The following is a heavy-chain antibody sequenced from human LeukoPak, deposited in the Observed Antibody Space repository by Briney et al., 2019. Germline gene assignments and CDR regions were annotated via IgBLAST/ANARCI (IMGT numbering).Heavy chain of an antibody. CDR1: GDSISTIAYY. Sequence: SETLSVTCSVSGDSISTIAYYWAWIRQPPGKGLEWIGNIYYSGNTFHSPSLRSRVTISVDTSKNQFSLKLTSVTAADTAVYYCSRLQYTYGSEFDHWGQGTLVTVSS. V-gene: IGHV4-39*01. D-gene: IGHD5-18*01. CDR2: IYYSGNT. J-gene: IGHJ4*02. CDR3: SRLQYTYGSEFDH.